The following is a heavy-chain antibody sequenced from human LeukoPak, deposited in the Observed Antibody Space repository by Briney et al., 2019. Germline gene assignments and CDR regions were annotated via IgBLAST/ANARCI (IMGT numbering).Heavy chain of an antibody. V-gene: IGHV3-30*18. D-gene: IGHD5-24*01. CDR2: ISYDGSNK. CDR3: AKDRGDGYYYYGMDV. Sequence: GGSLRLSCAASGLVFSSYGMHWVRQAPGKGLEWVAVISYDGSNKYYGDSVKGRFTISRDNSKNTLYLQVNSLRAEDTAVYYCAKDRGDGYYYYGMDVWGQGTTVTVSS. CDR1: GLVFSSYG. J-gene: IGHJ6*02.